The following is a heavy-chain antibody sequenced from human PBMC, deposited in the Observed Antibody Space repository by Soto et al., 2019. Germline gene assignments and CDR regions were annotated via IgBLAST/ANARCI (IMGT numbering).Heavy chain of an antibody. CDR1: GFSLDTSGVG. J-gene: IGHJ6*02. CDR3: SHMESRVASYGLDV. Sequence: QITLKESGPTLVKPTQTLTLTCTFSGFSLDTSGVGVAWIRQPPGKALEWLTLIYWDDDKRYSPSLRSRLTRTKATSETRVVLTMTNMDPVDTATYYGSHMESRVASYGLDVWGQGTTVTVSS. V-gene: IGHV2-5*02. CDR2: IYWDDDK. D-gene: IGHD3-3*01.